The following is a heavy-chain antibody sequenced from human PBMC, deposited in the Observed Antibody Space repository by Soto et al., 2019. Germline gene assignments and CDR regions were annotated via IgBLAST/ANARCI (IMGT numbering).Heavy chain of an antibody. CDR1: GFTFSSYA. D-gene: IGHD6-19*01. Sequence: QVQLVESGGGVVQPGRSLRLSCAASGFTFSSYAMHWVRQAPGKGLEWVAVISYDGSNKYYADSVKGRFTISRDNSKNTLYLQMNSLRAEDTAVYYCARCGRQWLAHDAFDIWGQGTMVTVSS. CDR2: ISYDGSNK. CDR3: ARCGRQWLAHDAFDI. V-gene: IGHV3-30-3*01. J-gene: IGHJ3*02.